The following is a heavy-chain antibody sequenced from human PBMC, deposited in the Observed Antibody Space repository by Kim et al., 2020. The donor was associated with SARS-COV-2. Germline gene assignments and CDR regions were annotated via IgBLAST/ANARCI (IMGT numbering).Heavy chain of an antibody. V-gene: IGHV4-59*01. CDR3: AKEGFYFDSSGYSRGFFDI. Sequence: SRVTISVDTSKNQFSLRLGSVTAADTAVYYCAKEGFYFDSSGYSRGFFDIWGQGTLVTVSS. J-gene: IGHJ3*02. D-gene: IGHD3-22*01.